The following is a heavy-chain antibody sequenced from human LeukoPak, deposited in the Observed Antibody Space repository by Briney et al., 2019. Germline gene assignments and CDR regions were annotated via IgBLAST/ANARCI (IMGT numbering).Heavy chain of an antibody. CDR2: IYYSGST. CDR1: GGSISSGGYY. J-gene: IGHJ3*02. Sequence: SQTLSLTCTVSGGSISSGGYYWSWIRQHPGKGLEWIGYIYYSGSTYYNPSLKSRVTISVDTSKNQFSLKLSSVTAGDTAVYYCARGMFGDYRDAFDIWGQGTMVTVSS. D-gene: IGHD4-17*01. CDR3: ARGMFGDYRDAFDI. V-gene: IGHV4-31*03.